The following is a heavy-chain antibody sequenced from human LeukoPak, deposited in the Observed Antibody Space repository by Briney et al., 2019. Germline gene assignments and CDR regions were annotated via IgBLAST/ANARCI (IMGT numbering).Heavy chain of an antibody. CDR3: ARGKRRFDS. Sequence: PGGSLRLSCAASGFTFSDYMSWIRQAPGKGLEWVSYMSESGSSIYYAASVKGRFTISRDNVNHSLFLQVNSLRAEDTAVYYCARGKRRFDSWGQGTLVTVSS. CDR2: MSESGSSI. CDR1: GFTFSDY. V-gene: IGHV3-11*01. J-gene: IGHJ4*02.